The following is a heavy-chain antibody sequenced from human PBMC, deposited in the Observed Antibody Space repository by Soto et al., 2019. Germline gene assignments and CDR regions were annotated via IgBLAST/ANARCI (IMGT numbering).Heavy chain of an antibody. D-gene: IGHD3-22*01. CDR3: ARGRITMIVVVETMLDY. J-gene: IGHJ4*02. CDR2: ISSSSSTI. V-gene: IGHV3-48*02. CDR1: GFTFSSYS. Sequence: EVQLVESGGGLVQPGGSLRLSCAASGFTFSSYSMNWVGQAPGKGLEWVSYISSSSSTIYYADSVKGRFTISRDNAKNSLYLQMNSLRDEDTAVYYCARGRITMIVVVETMLDYWGQGTLVTVSS.